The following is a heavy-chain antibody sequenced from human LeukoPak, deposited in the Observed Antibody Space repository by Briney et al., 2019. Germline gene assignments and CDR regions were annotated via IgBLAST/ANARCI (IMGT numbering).Heavy chain of an antibody. Sequence: QPGGSLRLSCAVSGFTFSNYAMTWVRQAPGKGLEWVSEITGSGNSTYYADSVKGRFTISRDNSKNTLYLQMNSLRAEDTAVYYRARELFDFDYWGQGTLVTVSS. CDR1: GFTFSNYA. CDR2: ITGSGNST. J-gene: IGHJ4*02. V-gene: IGHV3-23*01. D-gene: IGHD3-10*01. CDR3: ARELFDFDY.